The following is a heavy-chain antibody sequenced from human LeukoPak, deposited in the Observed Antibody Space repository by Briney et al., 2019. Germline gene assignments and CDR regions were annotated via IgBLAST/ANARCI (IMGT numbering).Heavy chain of an antibody. CDR2: IYASGST. Sequence: PSETLSLTCAVYGGSISSGGNYWSWIRQPAVKGLEYIGRIYASGSTNYNPSLKSRVTISVDTSKNQFSLKLSSVTAADTAVYYCARSLYFDTYYYYMDVWGKGTTVTISS. CDR3: ARSLYFDTYYYYMDV. J-gene: IGHJ6*03. V-gene: IGHV4-61*02. D-gene: IGHD3-9*01. CDR1: GGSISSGGNY.